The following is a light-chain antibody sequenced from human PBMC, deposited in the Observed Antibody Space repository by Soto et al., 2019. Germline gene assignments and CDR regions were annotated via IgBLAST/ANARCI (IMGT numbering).Light chain of an antibody. V-gene: IGKV1-5*01. CDR1: QSIRNW. J-gene: IGKJ4*01. CDR2: DAS. CDR3: HQVPSYPLI. Sequence: DIQMTPTHSTLSASVCGKVTITSQANQSIRNWLAWYQQKPGKVPKLLIYDASSLASGVPSRFSGSGSGTDFTLTISSLQPEDFATYYCHQVPSYPLIFGGGTNVDI.